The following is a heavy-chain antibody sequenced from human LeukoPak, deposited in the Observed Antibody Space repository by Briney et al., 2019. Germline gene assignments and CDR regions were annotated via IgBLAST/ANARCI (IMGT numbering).Heavy chain of an antibody. V-gene: IGHV1-18*01. CDR1: GYTFTNYD. J-gene: IGHJ4*02. D-gene: IGHD1-20*01. Sequence: ASVKVSCKASGYTFTNYDINWVRQAPGQGPEWMGWISAYNGRTNYGQRLQDRVTLTADKSTSTVYMEMRSLTSDDTAVYYYARGNWNDPLRNWGQGTLVTVSS. CDR2: ISAYNGRT. CDR3: ARGNWNDPLRN.